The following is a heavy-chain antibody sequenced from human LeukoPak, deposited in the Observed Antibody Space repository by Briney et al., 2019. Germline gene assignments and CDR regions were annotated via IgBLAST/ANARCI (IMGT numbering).Heavy chain of an antibody. CDR2: ITHSGST. V-gene: IGHV4-34*03. J-gene: IGHJ4*02. CDR1: GGSFSGYY. CDR3: WLEKVVAAYFDS. Sequence: SETLSLTCAVYGGSFSGYYWSWIRQPPGKGLEWIGEITHSGSTTYNPSLKSRVTISEDTSKNQFSLKMTSMTAADTAIYYCWLEKVVAAYFDSWGQGTLVTVSS. D-gene: IGHD2-15*01.